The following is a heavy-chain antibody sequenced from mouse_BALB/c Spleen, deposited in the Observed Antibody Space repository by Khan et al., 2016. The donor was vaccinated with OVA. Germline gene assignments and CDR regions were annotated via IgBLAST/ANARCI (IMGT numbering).Heavy chain of an antibody. CDR1: GYPITSDYA. CDR2: ISYSGNT. Sequence: EVQLQESGPGLVKPSQSLSLTCTVTGYPITSDYAWNWIRQFPGNKLEWLGFISYSGNTNYNPSLKSRISITRDTSKNQFFLQLNSVTTEDTATYYCARICGGDFDYWGQGTTLTVSS. J-gene: IGHJ2*01. V-gene: IGHV3-2*02. CDR3: ARICGGDFDY.